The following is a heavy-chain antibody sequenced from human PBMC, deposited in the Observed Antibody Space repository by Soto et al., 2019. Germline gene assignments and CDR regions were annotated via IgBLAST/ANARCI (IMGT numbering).Heavy chain of an antibody. CDR3: AGGGYDILTGYTYGMDV. V-gene: IGHV3-53*01. CDR2: IYSGGTT. D-gene: IGHD3-9*01. Sequence: GGSLRLSCAASGFTVSDNYMSWVRQAPGKGLEWVSIIYSGGTTYYADSVKGRFPISRDNSKNTLYLQMNSLRAEDTAVYYCAGGGYDILTGYTYGMDVWGQGTTVTVSS. CDR1: GFTVSDNY. J-gene: IGHJ6*02.